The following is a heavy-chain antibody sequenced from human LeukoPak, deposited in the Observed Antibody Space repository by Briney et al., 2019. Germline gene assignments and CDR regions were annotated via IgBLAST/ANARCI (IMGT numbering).Heavy chain of an antibody. D-gene: IGHD4-11*01. V-gene: IGHV3-48*03. CDR3: ARGVTTERYNWFDP. CDR1: GFTFSSYE. J-gene: IGHJ5*02. Sequence: GGSLRLSCAASGFTFSSYEMNWVRQAPGKGLEWVSYISSSGSTRYYADSVKGRFTTSRDNAKNSLYLQMNSLRAEDTAVYYCARGVTTERYNWFDPWGQGTLVTVSS. CDR2: ISSSGSTR.